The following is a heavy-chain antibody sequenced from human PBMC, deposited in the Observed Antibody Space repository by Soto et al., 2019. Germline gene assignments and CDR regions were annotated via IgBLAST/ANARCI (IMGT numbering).Heavy chain of an antibody. CDR1: GFTFSSYS. J-gene: IGHJ6*02. CDR3: ARETGFPPDYYYGMDV. CDR2: ISSSSSYI. V-gene: IGHV3-21*01. Sequence: GGSLRLSCAASGFTFSSYSMNWVRQAPGKGLEWVSSISSSSSYIYYADSVKGRFTISRDNAKNSLYLQMNSLRAEDTAVYYCARETGFPPDYYYGMDVWGQGTTVTVSS.